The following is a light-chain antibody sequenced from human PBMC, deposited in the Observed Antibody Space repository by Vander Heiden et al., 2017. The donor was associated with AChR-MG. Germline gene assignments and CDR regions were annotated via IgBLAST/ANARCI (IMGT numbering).Light chain of an antibody. V-gene: IGLV2-8*01. CDR3: SSSAGSNTFAVV. CDR1: SSDVGGYDF. J-gene: IGLJ2*01. Sequence: QSALTQPPSASGSPGQSVTIPCPGTSSDVGGYDFVSSYHQHPGKAPHFIVYEVTKRPSGVPDRFSGAKSGNTASLTVSGLQADDEAIDYCSSSAGSNTFAVVFGGGTQLTVL. CDR2: EVT.